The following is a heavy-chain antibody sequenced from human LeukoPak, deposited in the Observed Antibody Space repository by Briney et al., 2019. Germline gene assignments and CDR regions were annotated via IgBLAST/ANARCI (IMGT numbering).Heavy chain of an antibody. CDR3: ARALYHTFDY. V-gene: IGHV1-18*01. D-gene: IGHD2-2*01. CDR2: ISANNNNT. J-gene: IGHJ4*02. CDR1: GYSFTTYG. Sequence: ASVKVSCKASGYSFTTYGISWVRQAPGQGLEWMGWISANNNNTDYVQKLQDRVTMNTDTSTSTVYMELRSLRSDDTAVYYCARALYHTFDYWGQGTLVTVSS.